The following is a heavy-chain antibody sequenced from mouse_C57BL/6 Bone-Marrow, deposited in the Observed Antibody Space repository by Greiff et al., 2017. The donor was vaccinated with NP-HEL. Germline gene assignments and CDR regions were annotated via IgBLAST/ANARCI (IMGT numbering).Heavy chain of an antibody. D-gene: IGHD1-1*01. CDR1: GFTFSSYT. CDR2: ISGGGGNT. J-gene: IGHJ4*01. V-gene: IGHV5-9*01. CDR3: ARESYYVSMDY. Sequence: EVMLVESGGGLVKPGGSLKLSCAASGFTFSSYTMSWVRQTPEKRLEWVATISGGGGNTYYPDSVKGRFTISRDNAKNTLYLQMSSLRSEDTALYYCARESYYVSMDYWGQGTSVTVSS.